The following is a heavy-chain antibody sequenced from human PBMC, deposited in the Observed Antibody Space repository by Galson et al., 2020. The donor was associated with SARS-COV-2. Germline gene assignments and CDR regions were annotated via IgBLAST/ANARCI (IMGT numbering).Heavy chain of an antibody. V-gene: IGHV1-69*04. CDR1: GGTFSSYA. CDR3: ATSETHYGSGSFSPFSAWLAFDI. CDR2: IIPILGIA. J-gene: IGHJ3*02. Sequence: ASVKVSCKASGGTFSSYAISWVRQAPGQGLEWMGRIIPILGIANYAQKFQGRVTITADKSTSTAYMELSSLRSEDTAVYYCATSETHYGSGSFSPFSAWLAFDIWGQGTMVTVSS. D-gene: IGHD3-10*01.